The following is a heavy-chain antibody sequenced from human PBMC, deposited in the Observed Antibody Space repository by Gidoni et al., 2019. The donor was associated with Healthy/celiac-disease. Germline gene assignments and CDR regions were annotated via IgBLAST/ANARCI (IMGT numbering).Heavy chain of an antibody. D-gene: IGHD5-18*01. CDR3: AREWAMGDPVGFDY. J-gene: IGHJ4*02. CDR1: GFTFSSYS. Sequence: EVQLVESGGGLVKPGGSLRLSCAASGFTFSSYSMNWVRQAPGKGLEWVSSISSSSSYIYYADSVKGRFTISRDNAKNSLYLQMNSLRAEDTAVYYCAREWAMGDPVGFDYWGQGTLVTVSS. V-gene: IGHV3-21*01. CDR2: ISSSSSYI.